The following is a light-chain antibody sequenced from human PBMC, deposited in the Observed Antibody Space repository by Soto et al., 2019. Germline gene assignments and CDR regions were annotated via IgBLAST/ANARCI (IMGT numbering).Light chain of an antibody. CDR2: DNN. CDR3: GTWDSSLSVYV. Sequence: QSALTQPPSVSAAPGQKVTISCSGSSSNIGNNYVSWYQQLPGTAPKLLIYDNNKRPSGIPDRFSGSKSGTSATLGITGPQTGDEADYYCGTWDSSLSVYVFGTGNKVTVL. J-gene: IGLJ1*01. CDR1: SSNIGNNY. V-gene: IGLV1-51*01.